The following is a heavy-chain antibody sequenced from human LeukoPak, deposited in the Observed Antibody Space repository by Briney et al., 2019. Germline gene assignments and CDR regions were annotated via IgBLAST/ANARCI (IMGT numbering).Heavy chain of an antibody. CDR2: INPNSGGT. V-gene: IGHV1/OR15-1*04. CDR3: SRGPRNDP. D-gene: IGHD1-14*01. CDR1: GYIFTDYY. J-gene: IGHJ5*02. Sequence: GASVKVSCKASGYIFTDYYMHWVRQAPGQELGWMGRINPNSGGTNYAQKFQGRVTMTRNTSISTAYMELSSLRSEDTAVYYCSRGPRNDPWGQGTLVTVSS.